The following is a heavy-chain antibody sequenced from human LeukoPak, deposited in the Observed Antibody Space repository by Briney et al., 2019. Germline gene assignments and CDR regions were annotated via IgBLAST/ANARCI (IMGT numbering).Heavy chain of an antibody. CDR3: ARAGGYGDYINWIDP. J-gene: IGHJ5*02. Sequence: SETLSLTCTVSGGSISSGSHYWSWIRQPAGKGLEYLGRVYASGSTNYNPPLKSRVTISVDTSKNQFSLRLSSVTAADTAIYYCARAGGYGDYINWIDPWGQGTLVTVSS. V-gene: IGHV4-61*02. D-gene: IGHD4-17*01. CDR2: VYASGST. CDR1: GGSISSGSHY.